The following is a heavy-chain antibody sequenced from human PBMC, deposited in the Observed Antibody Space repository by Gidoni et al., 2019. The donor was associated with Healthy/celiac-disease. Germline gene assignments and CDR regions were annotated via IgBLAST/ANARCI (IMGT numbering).Heavy chain of an antibody. CDR2: INAGNGNT. V-gene: IGHV1-3*05. Sequence: QVQLVQSGAEEKKPGASVKVSCKASGYTFTSYAMHWVRQAPGQRLEWMGWINAGNGNTKYSQKFQGRVTITRDTSASTAYMELSSLRSEDTAVYYCARDRPIFGVAYGMDVWGQGTTVTVSS. J-gene: IGHJ6*02. CDR3: ARDRPIFGVAYGMDV. CDR1: GYTFTSYA. D-gene: IGHD3-3*02.